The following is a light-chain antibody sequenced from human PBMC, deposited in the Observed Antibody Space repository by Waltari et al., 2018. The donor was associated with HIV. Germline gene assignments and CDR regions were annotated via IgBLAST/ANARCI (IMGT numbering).Light chain of an antibody. J-gene: IGKJ2*01. CDR3: QHYGGSPLYT. Sequence: EIVLPQSPGTLSLSPGETATLSCRASQTINNNFFAWYQQSSGQAPRLLIYGVSSRATGIPDRFRASGSGTDFTLTISRLEPEDFAVYYCQHYGGSPLYTFGQGTKLEIK. V-gene: IGKV3-20*01. CDR2: GVS. CDR1: QTINNNF.